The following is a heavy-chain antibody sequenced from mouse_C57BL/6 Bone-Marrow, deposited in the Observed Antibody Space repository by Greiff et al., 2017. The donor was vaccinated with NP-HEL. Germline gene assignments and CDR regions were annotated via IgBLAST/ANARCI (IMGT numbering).Heavy chain of an antibody. D-gene: IGHD1-1*01. Sequence: VKLMESGPELVKPGASVKISCKASGYAFSSSWMNWVKQRPGKGLEWIGRIYPGDGDTNYNGKFKGKATLTADKSSSTAYMQLSSLTSEDSAVYFCARCDYDWGQGTSVTVSS. CDR3: ARCDYD. J-gene: IGHJ4*01. CDR1: GYAFSSSW. CDR2: IYPGDGDT. V-gene: IGHV1-82*01.